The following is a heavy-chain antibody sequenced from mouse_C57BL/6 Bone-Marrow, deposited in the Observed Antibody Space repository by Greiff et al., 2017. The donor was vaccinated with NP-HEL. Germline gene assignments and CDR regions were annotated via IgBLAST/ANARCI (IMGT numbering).Heavy chain of an antibody. CDR1: GYTFTSYW. D-gene: IGHD2-3*01. J-gene: IGHJ2*01. CDR3: ARVDGYYFPYFDY. CDR2: IYPGSGST. Sequence: QVQLQQSGAELVKPGASVKMSCKASGYTFTSYWITWVKQRPGQGLEWIGDIYPGSGSTNYNEKFKSKATLTVDTSSSTAYMQLSSLTSEDSAVYYCARVDGYYFPYFDYWGQGTTLTVSS. V-gene: IGHV1-55*01.